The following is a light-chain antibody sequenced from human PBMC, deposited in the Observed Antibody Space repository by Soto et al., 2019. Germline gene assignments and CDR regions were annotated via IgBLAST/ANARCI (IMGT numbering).Light chain of an antibody. V-gene: IGLV2-14*01. CDR3: SSWTSSNTPWV. Sequence: QSALTQPASVSGSPGQSITISCTGTSSDVGGYNHVSWFQQHPGKAPKLMIFEVYNRPSGVSDRFSGSKSGNTASLTISGLQAEDEADYYCSSWTSSNTPWVFGGGTKLTVL. J-gene: IGLJ3*02. CDR2: EVY. CDR1: SSDVGGYNH.